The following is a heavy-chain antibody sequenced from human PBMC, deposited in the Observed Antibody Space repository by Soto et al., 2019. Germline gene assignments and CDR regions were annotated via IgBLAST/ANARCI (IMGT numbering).Heavy chain of an antibody. CDR3: AREYDDSSGFDY. Sequence: SVKVSCKASGGTFSSYAISWVRQAPGQGLEWMGGIIPIFGTANYAQKFQGRVTITADESTSTAYMELSSLRSEDTAVYYCAREYDDSSGFDYWGQGTLVTVSS. D-gene: IGHD5-18*01. J-gene: IGHJ4*02. CDR1: GGTFSSYA. CDR2: IIPIFGTA. V-gene: IGHV1-69*13.